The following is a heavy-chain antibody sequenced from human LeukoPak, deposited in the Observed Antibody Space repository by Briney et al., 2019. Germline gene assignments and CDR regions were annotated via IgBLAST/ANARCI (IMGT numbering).Heavy chain of an antibody. CDR1: GFTFSRYS. CDR3: ARALYSSTWYVLNY. CDR2: ISSSSSDI. J-gene: IGHJ4*02. Sequence: GGSLRLSCVVSGFTFSRYSMNWVRQAPGKGLEWVSSISSSSSDIYYADSVKGRSTISRDNAKNTLYLQMNSLRAEDTAVYYCARALYSSTWYVLNYWGQGTLVTVSS. D-gene: IGHD6-13*01. V-gene: IGHV3-21*01.